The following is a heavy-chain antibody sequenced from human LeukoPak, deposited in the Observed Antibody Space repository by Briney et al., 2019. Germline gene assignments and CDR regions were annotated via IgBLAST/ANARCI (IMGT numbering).Heavy chain of an antibody. CDR1: GFTFSTSW. CDR2: MKQDGSAK. V-gene: IGHV3-7*01. CDR3: ARDGSIAAAGTGWFDP. Sequence: PGGSLRLSCIASGFTFSTSWMNWVRQAPGKGLEWVANMKQDGSAKNYGDSVKGRFTISRDNAKNSLYLQMNSLRAEDTAVYYCARDGSIAAAGTGWFDPWGQGTLVTVSS. J-gene: IGHJ5*02. D-gene: IGHD6-13*01.